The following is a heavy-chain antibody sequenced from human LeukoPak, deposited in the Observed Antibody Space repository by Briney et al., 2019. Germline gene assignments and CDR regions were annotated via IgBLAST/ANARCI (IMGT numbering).Heavy chain of an antibody. Sequence: GESLKISCKGSGYSFTSYWIGWVRQMPGKGLEWMGIIYPGESDTRYSPSFQGQVTISADKSISTAYLQWSSLKASDTAMYYCARLADCSSTSCYYYYYYYMDVWGKGTTVTVSS. CDR3: ARLADCSSTSCYYYYYYYMDV. V-gene: IGHV5-51*01. D-gene: IGHD2-2*01. J-gene: IGHJ6*03. CDR1: GYSFTSYW. CDR2: IYPGESDT.